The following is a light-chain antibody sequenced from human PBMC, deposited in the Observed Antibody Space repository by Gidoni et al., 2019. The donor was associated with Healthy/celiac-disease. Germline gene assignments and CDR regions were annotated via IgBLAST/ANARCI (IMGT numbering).Light chain of an antibody. CDR1: QSISSW. V-gene: IGKV1-5*03. J-gene: IGKJ2*01. Sequence: IHMTQSPSTLSASVGDRVTITCRASQSISSWLDWYQQKPGKAPKLLIYKASSLESGVPSRFSGSGSGTEFTLTISSLQPDDFATYYCQQYNSYPVTFGQGTKLEIK. CDR2: KAS. CDR3: QQYNSYPVT.